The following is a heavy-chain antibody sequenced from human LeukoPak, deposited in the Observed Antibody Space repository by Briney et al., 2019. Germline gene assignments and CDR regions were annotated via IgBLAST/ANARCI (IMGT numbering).Heavy chain of an antibody. V-gene: IGHV3-7*01. J-gene: IGHJ4*02. CDR3: ARYRGYSYGYFGEMSVDY. CDR1: GFTFSSYW. Sequence: GGSLRLSCAASGFTFSSYWMSWVRQAPGKGLEWVANIKQDGSEKYYVDSVKGRFTISRDNAKNSLYLQMNSLRTEDTAVYYCARYRGYSYGYFGEMSVDYWGQGTLVTVSS. CDR2: IKQDGSEK. D-gene: IGHD5-18*01.